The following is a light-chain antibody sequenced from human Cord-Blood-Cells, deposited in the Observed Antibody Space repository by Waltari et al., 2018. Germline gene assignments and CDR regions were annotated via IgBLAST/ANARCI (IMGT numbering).Light chain of an antibody. CDR3: ETWDSNTRV. Sequence: QPVLTQSSSASASLGSSVKLTCTLSSGHSSYIIAWHQQQPGKAPRYLMKLEGSGSYNKGSGVPDRCSGSSSGADRYLTISNLQSEDEADYYCETWDSNTRVCGGGTKLTVL. J-gene: IGLJ3*02. CDR1: SGHSSYI. CDR2: LEGSGSY. V-gene: IGLV4-60*03.